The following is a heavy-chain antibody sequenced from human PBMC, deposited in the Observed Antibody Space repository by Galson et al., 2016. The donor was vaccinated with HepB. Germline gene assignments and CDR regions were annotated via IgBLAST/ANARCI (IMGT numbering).Heavy chain of an antibody. J-gene: IGHJ1*01. V-gene: IGHV1-18*01. CDR2: ISGHSGKT. Sequence: VKVSCKASGYSFTNSGINWVRQAPGQGLEWMGWISGHSGKTHFAEEFQDRVTMTTDTSTSTAYMELRTLRSDDTAMYYCARGGFDILTTWGQGTLVIVSA. D-gene: IGHD3-9*01. CDR1: GYSFTNSG. CDR3: ARGGFDILTT.